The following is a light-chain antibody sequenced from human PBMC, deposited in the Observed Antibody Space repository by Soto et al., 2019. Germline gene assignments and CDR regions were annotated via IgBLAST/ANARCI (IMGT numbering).Light chain of an antibody. CDR1: QSVTSN. CDR2: GAS. CDR3: QQYNNWPPYT. V-gene: IGKV3-15*01. Sequence: EIVMTQSPGTLSVSPGERATLSCRASQSVTSNLAWYQQKPGQAPRLLIYGASTRATGTPARFSGSGSGTEFTLTISSLQSEDFAVYYCQQYNNWPPYTFGQGTKLEIK. J-gene: IGKJ2*01.